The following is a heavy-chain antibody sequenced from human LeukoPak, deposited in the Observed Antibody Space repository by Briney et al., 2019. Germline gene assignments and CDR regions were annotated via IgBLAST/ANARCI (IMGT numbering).Heavy chain of an antibody. CDR2: IYTSGST. Sequence: PSETLSLTCTVSGYSISSGYYWRWIRQPAGKGLEWIGRIYTSGSTNYNPSLKSRVTMSVDTSKNQFSLKLSSVTAADTAVYYCAREGGGITTNWFDPWGQGTLVTVSS. V-gene: IGHV4-4*07. J-gene: IGHJ5*02. CDR1: GYSISSGYY. CDR3: AREGGGITTNWFDP. D-gene: IGHD3-16*01.